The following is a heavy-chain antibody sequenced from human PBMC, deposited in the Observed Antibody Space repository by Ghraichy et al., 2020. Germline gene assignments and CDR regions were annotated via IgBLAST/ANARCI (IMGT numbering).Heavy chain of an antibody. D-gene: IGHD2-15*01. V-gene: IGHV3-23*01. Sequence: GESLNISCAASGFTFSSYAMNWVRQAPGKGLEWVSRISGSGGTTYYADSVKGRFTISRDNSKNTLHLQMNSLRAEDTAVYYCAKALGYCSGGICPEYNWFDPWGQGTLVTVSS. CDR1: GFTFSSYA. J-gene: IGHJ5*02. CDR2: ISGSGGTT. CDR3: AKALGYCSGGICPEYNWFDP.